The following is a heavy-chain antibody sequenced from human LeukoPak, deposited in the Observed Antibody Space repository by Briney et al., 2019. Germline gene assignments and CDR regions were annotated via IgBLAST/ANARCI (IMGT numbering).Heavy chain of an antibody. J-gene: IGHJ6*03. D-gene: IGHD5-12*01. CDR2: INPSGGTT. Sequence: ASVKVSCKTSGYTFTNYYIHWVRQAPGQGLEWLGIINPSGGTTTYAQNFQGRVTMTRDTSTSTAYMELSSLRSEDTAVYFCARAKTYSSHYMDVWGKGTTVTVSS. CDR1: GYTFTNYY. V-gene: IGHV1-46*03. CDR3: ARAKTYSSHYMDV.